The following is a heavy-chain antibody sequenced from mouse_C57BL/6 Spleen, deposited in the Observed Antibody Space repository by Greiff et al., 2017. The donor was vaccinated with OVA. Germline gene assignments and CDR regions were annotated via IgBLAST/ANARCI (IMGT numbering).Heavy chain of an antibody. CDR3: GRVNWEHFDY. D-gene: IGHD4-1*01. CDR2: IHPNSGST. CDR1: GYTFTSYW. V-gene: IGHV1-64*01. Sequence: QVQLQQPGAELVKPGASVKLSCKASGYTFTSYWMHWVKQRPGQGLEWIGMIHPNSGSTNYNEKFKSKATLTVDKSTSTAYMQRSSLTSEDSAVYYCGRVNWEHFDYWGQGTTLTVSS. J-gene: IGHJ2*01.